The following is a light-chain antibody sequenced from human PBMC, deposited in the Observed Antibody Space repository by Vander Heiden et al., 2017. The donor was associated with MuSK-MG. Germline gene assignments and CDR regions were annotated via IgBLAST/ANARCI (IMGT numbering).Light chain of an antibody. V-gene: IGLV4-69*02. CDR3: RTCGTGIWV. J-gene: IGLJ3*02. Sequence: QLMWTQAASVSASLGASVTLTCTLSSGHNAYDIACHQQKPEKGLRFLMKRISDGSHTKWDEIPARFSGSSYGNERSITISNLQSEEEADYYCRTCGTGIWVFGEGTKLTVL. CDR2: RISDGSH. CDR1: SGHNAYD.